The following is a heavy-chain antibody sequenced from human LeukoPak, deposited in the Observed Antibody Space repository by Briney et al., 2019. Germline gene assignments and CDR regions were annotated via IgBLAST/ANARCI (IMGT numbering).Heavy chain of an antibody. CDR3: ARGLGYTATPYYYYYYMDV. CDR2: MNPNSGNT. J-gene: IGHJ6*03. Sequence: ASVKVSCKASGYTFTSYDIHWVRQATGQGLEWMGRMNPNSGNTGYAQKFQGRVTMTRNTSISTAYMELSSLRSEDTAVYYCARGLGYTATPYYYYYYMDVWGKGTTVTVSS. CDR1: GYTFTSYD. V-gene: IGHV1-8*01. D-gene: IGHD6-13*01.